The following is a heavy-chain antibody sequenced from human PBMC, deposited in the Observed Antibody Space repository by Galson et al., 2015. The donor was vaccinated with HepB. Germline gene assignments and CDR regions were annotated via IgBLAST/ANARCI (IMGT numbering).Heavy chain of an antibody. CDR1: GGSISSSNW. J-gene: IGHJ5*02. CDR3: ARDSDSGRVWWFDP. CDR2: IYHSGST. Sequence: LSLTCAVSGGSISSSNWWSWARQPPGKGLEWIGEIYHSGSTNYNPSLKSRVTISVDKSKNQFSLKLSSVTAADTAVYYCARDSDSGRVWWFDPWGQGTLVTVSS. D-gene: IGHD3-10*01. V-gene: IGHV4-4*02.